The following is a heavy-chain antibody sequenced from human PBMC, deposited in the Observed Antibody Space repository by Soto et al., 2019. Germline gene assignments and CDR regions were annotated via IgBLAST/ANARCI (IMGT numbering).Heavy chain of an antibody. D-gene: IGHD3-10*01. V-gene: IGHV3-23*01. CDR1: GFTFNNYA. Sequence: EVQLLESGGGLVQPGGSLRLSCAASGFTFNNYAMTWVRQAPGKGLDWFSAISGGGDTTSYADSVKGRFTVSRDGSKNTLYLQMSSLRAEDTALDYCAKGRGGSGSLTPRVDFWGQGTLVTVSS. CDR3: AKGRGGSGSLTPRVDF. CDR2: ISGGGDTT. J-gene: IGHJ4*02.